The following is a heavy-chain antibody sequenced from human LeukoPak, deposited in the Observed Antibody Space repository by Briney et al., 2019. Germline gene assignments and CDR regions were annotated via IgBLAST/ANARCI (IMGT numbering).Heavy chain of an antibody. D-gene: IGHD3-22*01. CDR3: ARGEPRTSYYDNSGYYSFDY. CDR1: GFTFSSYS. J-gene: IGHJ4*02. Sequence: TGGSLRLSCAASGFTFSSYSMNWVRQAPGKGLEWVSYITSSSSTKYYADSVKGRFTIFRDNAKNSLFLQMNSLRAEDSAVYHCARGEPRTSYYDNSGYYSFDYWGQGTLVTVSS. CDR2: ITSSSSTK. V-gene: IGHV3-48*04.